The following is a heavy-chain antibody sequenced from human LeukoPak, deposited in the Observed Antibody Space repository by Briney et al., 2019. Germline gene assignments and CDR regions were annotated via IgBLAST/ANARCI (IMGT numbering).Heavy chain of an antibody. CDR2: INQDGSQK. CDR1: GFTFSNYW. J-gene: IGHJ4*02. D-gene: IGHD6-19*01. Sequence: GGSLRLSCAASGFTFSNYWMSWVRQAPGKGLEWVANINQDGSQKYDVDSVKGRFTISRDNAKNSLYLQMNSLRDEDTAVYYCASNPGIAVAGTFSYWGQGTLVTVSS. V-gene: IGHV3-7*01. CDR3: ASNPGIAVAGTFSY.